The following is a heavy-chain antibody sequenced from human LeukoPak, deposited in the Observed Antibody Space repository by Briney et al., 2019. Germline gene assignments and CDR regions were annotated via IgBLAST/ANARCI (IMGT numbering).Heavy chain of an antibody. J-gene: IGHJ5*02. CDR1: GFTFSSYG. D-gene: IGHD3-16*01. CDR2: IRYDGSNK. V-gene: IGHV3-30*02. CDR3: AKGLGIGAAGPYWFDP. Sequence: GGSLRLSCAASGFTFSSYGMHWVRQAPGKGLEWVAFIRYDGSNKYYADSVKGRFTISRDNSKNTLYLQMNSLRAEDTAVYYCAKGLGIGAAGPYWFDPWGQGTLVTVSS.